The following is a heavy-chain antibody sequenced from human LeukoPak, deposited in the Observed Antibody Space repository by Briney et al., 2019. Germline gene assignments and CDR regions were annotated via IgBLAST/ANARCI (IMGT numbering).Heavy chain of an antibody. J-gene: IGHJ5*02. V-gene: IGHV1-69*13. CDR1: GGTFSSYA. CDR3: ARRGTYCGGDCALSAFDP. CDR2: IIPIFGTA. Sequence: SVKVSCKASGGTFSSYAISWVRQAPGQGLEWMGGIIPIFGTANYAQKFQGRVTITADESTSTAYMELSSLRSEDTAVCYCARRGTYCGGDCALSAFDPWGQGTLVTVSS. D-gene: IGHD2-21*02.